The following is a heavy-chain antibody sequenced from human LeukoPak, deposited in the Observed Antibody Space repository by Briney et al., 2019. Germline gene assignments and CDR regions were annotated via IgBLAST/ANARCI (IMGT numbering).Heavy chain of an antibody. CDR1: GGSISSSSYY. D-gene: IGHD2-2*01. CDR2: IYYSGST. V-gene: IGHV4-39*01. CDR3: ARYCRSSSGSNVTPRAFDI. Sequence: TSSETLSLTCTVSGGSISSSSYYWGWIRQPPGKGLEWIGNIYYSGSTYYNPSLKSRVTISVDTSKNQFSLNLSSVTAADTAVYYCARYCRSSSGSNVTPRAFDIWGQGTMVTVSS. J-gene: IGHJ3*02.